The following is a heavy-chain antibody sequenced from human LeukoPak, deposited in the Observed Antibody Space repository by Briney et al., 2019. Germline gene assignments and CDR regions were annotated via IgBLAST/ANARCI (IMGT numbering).Heavy chain of an antibody. CDR3: ARAVAGDFDY. J-gene: IGHJ4*02. CDR2: IYYSGST. V-gene: IGHV4-39*07. CDR1: GGSISSSSYY. Sequence: SETLSLTCTVSGGSISSSSYYWGWIRQPPGKGLEWIGSIYYSGSTYYNPSLKSRVTISIDTSKNQFSLKLSSVTAADTAVYYCARAVAGDFDYWGQGTLVTVSS. D-gene: IGHD6-19*01.